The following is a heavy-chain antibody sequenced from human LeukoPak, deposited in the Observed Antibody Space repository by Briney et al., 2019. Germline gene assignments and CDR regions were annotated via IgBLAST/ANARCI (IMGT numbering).Heavy chain of an antibody. V-gene: IGHV4-34*01. CDR2: INHSGST. J-gene: IGHJ4*02. CDR1: GGSFSGYY. CDR3: ARNIAAAGGD. D-gene: IGHD6-13*01. Sequence: SETLSLTCAVYGGSFSGYYWSWIRQPPGKGLEWIGEINHSGSTNYNPSLKSRVTISVDTSKNQFSLKLSSVTAADTAVYYCARNIAAAGGDWGQGTLVTVSS.